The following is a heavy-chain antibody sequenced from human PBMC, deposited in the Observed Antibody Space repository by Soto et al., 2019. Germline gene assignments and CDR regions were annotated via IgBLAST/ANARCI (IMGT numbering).Heavy chain of an antibody. CDR3: ARDYRNYVYFGMDV. Sequence: GGSLRLSCAASGFTFSTYSMNWVRQAPGKGLEWVSYISSSTSSSSAIYYADSVKGRFTISRDNAKNSLYLRMNSLRDEDTAVYYCARDYRNYVYFGMDVWGQGTTVTVSS. CDR1: GFTFSTYS. V-gene: IGHV3-48*02. CDR2: ISSSTSSSSAI. J-gene: IGHJ6*02. D-gene: IGHD4-17*01.